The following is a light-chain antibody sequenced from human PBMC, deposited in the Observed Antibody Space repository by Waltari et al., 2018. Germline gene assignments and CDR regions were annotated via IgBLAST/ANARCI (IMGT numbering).Light chain of an antibody. V-gene: IGKV1-39*01. Sequence: IQVTESPSPLSAPVGARVTITCRTSQAINGYLNWYQQKPGKAPKILLYGASNLQSGVPSRFSGSGSGTDFTLTISSLQPEDFATYYCQQSYTTPLTFGGGTKVEIK. CDR1: QAINGY. J-gene: IGKJ4*01. CDR3: QQSYTTPLT. CDR2: GAS.